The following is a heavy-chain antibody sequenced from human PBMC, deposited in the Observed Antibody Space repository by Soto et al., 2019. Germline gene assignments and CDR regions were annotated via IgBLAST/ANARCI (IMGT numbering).Heavy chain of an antibody. V-gene: IGHV4-30-2*01. D-gene: IGHD2-2*01. Sequence: PSETLSVTCAGWGGAISSCGCSWSWIRQQPGKGLEWIGYMYHSGSTYYNPSLKSRVTISIDRSKNQFSLKLSSVTAADTAVYYCARAAAATLSDSWGQGTLVPVSS. CDR2: MYHSGST. CDR1: GGAISSCGCS. J-gene: IGHJ1*01. CDR3: ARAAAATLSDS.